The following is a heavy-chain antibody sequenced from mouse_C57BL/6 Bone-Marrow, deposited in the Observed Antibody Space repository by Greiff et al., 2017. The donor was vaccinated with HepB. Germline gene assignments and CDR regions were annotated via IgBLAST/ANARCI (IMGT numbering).Heavy chain of an antibody. CDR2: IDPRSGNT. J-gene: IGHJ3*01. CDR3: ARGGLFAY. V-gene: IGHV1-81*01. CDR1: GYTFTSYG. Sequence: QVQLKQSGAELARPGASVKLSCKASGYTFTSYGISWVKQSTGQGLEWIGEIDPRSGNTYYNEKFKGKATLTADKSSSTAYMELRSLTSEDSAVYFCARGGLFAYWGQGTLVTVSA. D-gene: IGHD3-3*01.